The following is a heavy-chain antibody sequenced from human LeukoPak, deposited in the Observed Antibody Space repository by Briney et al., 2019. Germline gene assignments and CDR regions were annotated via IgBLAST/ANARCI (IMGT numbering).Heavy chain of an antibody. Sequence: LRLSCAASGFTFSGYAMSWVRQAPGTGLEWVSVTSGSGGNTYYADSVKGRLIISRDNSNNTLYLQLNSLRAEDTAIYYCAKAMCSGGSCYCHLDYWGQGTLVTVSS. CDR3: AKAMCSGGSCYCHLDY. CDR2: TSGSGGNT. V-gene: IGHV3-23*01. D-gene: IGHD2-15*01. J-gene: IGHJ4*02. CDR1: GFTFSGYA.